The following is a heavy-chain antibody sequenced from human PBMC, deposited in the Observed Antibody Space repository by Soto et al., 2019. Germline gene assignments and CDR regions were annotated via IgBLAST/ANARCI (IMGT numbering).Heavy chain of an antibody. CDR3: ARGHHILTGDPHWYFTL. CDR2: IWYDGSYK. V-gene: IGHV3-33*01. CDR1: GFTFSSYA. Sequence: QVQLVESGGGVVQPGKSLRVSCAASGFTFSSYAMHWVRQAPGKGLEWVAIIWYDGSYKYYADSVKGRFTISRDNSKNTLDLQMNSLRAEDTAVYYGARGHHILTGDPHWYFTLWGRGTLVTVSS. J-gene: IGHJ2*01. D-gene: IGHD3-9*01.